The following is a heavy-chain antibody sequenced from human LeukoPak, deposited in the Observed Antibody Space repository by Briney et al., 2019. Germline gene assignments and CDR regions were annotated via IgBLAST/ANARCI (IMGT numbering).Heavy chain of an antibody. D-gene: IGHD6-13*01. J-gene: IGHJ3*02. Sequence: GGSLRLSCAASGFTFSSYSMNWLRQAPGKGLEWVSSISSSSSYIYYADSVKGRFTISRDNAKNSLYLQMNSLRAEDTAVYYCARWRYSSSWGAFDIWGQGTMVTVSS. CDR1: GFTFSSYS. CDR3: ARWRYSSSWGAFDI. CDR2: ISSSSSYI. V-gene: IGHV3-21*01.